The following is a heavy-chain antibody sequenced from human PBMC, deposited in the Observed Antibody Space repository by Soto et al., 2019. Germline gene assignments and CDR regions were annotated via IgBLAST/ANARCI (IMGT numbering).Heavy chain of an antibody. CDR1: GGSISSSSYY. D-gene: IGHD5-18*01. V-gene: IGHV4-39*01. Sequence: PSETLSLTCTVSGGSISSSSYYWGWIRQPPGKGLGWIGRIYYSGSTYYNPSLKSRVTISVDTSKNQFSRKLSSVTAADTALYYCASVVDTAMVFGYWGQGTRVTVSS. J-gene: IGHJ4*02. CDR2: IYYSGST. CDR3: ASVVDTAMVFGY.